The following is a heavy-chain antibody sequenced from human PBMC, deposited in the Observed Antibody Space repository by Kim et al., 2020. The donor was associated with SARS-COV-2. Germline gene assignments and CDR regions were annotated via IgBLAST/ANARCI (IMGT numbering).Heavy chain of an antibody. D-gene: IGHD2-21*01. CDR2: IRHDGNEI. Sequence: GGSLRLSCAASGLPFEIYWMAWVRQAPGKGPEWVAYIRHDGNEIYYGDSVKGRFTISRDNAKNSLYLQMNSLRVEDTAIYYCARDCGTDGGKGTLVTVP. V-gene: IGHV3-7*01. J-gene: IGHJ4*02. CDR3: ARDCGTD. CDR1: GLPFEIYW.